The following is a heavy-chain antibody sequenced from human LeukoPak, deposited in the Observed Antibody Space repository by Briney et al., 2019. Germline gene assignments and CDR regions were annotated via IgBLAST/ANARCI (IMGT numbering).Heavy chain of an antibody. Sequence: SETLSLXCAVSGYSISSGYYWGWIRQPPGKGLEWIGSIYHSGSTYYNPSLKSRVTISVYTSKNQFSLKLSSVTAADTAVYYCAGTYCSSTSCYTDYWGQGTLVTVSS. CDR3: AGTYCSSTSCYTDY. CDR1: GYSISSGYY. D-gene: IGHD2-2*01. V-gene: IGHV4-38-2*01. CDR2: IYHSGST. J-gene: IGHJ4*02.